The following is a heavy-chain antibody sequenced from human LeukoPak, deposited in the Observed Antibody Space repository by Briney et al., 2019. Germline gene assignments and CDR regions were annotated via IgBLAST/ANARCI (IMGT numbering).Heavy chain of an antibody. Sequence: PGGSLRLSCAASGLTFSSYWMSWVRQAPGKGLEWVANIKQDGSEKYYVDSVKGRFTISRDNAKNSLYLQMNSLRAEDTAVYYCARDRAMDDYWGQGTLVTVSS. J-gene: IGHJ4*02. CDR1: GLTFSSYW. CDR3: ARDRAMDDY. CDR2: IKQDGSEK. V-gene: IGHV3-7*01. D-gene: IGHD3-10*01.